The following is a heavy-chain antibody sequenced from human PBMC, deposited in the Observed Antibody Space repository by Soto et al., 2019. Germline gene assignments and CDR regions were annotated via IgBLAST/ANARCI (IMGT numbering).Heavy chain of an antibody. CDR2: IYHTVNT. V-gene: IGHV4-59*11. D-gene: IGHD2-15*01. J-gene: IGHJ3*02. CDR3: ARLQYTVVTALDI. Sequence: LSLTCSVSGVSIVSHFWSWIRHAPGKGPELVGYIYHTVNTNYNPALKSRVTISMDTYENQLSLQLSSVTTADTAVYYCARLQYTVVTALDIWGEGTIVKVSS. CDR1: GVSIVSHF.